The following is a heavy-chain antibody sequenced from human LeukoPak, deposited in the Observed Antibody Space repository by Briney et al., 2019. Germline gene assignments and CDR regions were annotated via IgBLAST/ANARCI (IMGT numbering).Heavy chain of an antibody. CDR2: ISHSGTT. Sequence: SETLSLTCGVSGGSIDITNWSWVRQAPGKGLEWIGEISHSGTTNYNPSLRSRVTMFLDRANNQFSPSLTSVTAADSAVYYCTRENRPFCPFAYWGQGVLVTVSS. V-gene: IGHV4-4*02. J-gene: IGHJ4*02. CDR1: GGSIDITNW. CDR3: TRENRPFCPFAY. D-gene: IGHD2/OR15-2a*01.